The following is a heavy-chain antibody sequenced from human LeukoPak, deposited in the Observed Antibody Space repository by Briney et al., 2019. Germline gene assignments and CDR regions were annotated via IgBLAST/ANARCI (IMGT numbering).Heavy chain of an antibody. CDR1: GFTFSSYA. D-gene: IGHD3-22*01. CDR2: ISGSGGST. Sequence: PGGSLRLSCAASGFTFSSYAMSWVRQASGKGLEWVSAISGSGGSTYYADSVKGRFTISRDNSKNTLYLQMNSLRAEDTAVYYCAKASVVITSNFDYWGQGTLVTVSS. J-gene: IGHJ4*02. V-gene: IGHV3-23*01. CDR3: AKASVVITSNFDY.